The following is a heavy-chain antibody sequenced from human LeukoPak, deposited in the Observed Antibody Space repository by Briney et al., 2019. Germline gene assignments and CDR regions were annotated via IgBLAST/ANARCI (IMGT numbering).Heavy chain of an antibody. CDR2: IYYSGST. J-gene: IGHJ4*02. Sequence: SETLSLTCTVSGGSISSGGYYWSWIRQHPGKGLEWIGYIYYSGSTYYNPSLKSRVTISVDTSKNQFSLKLSSVTAADTAVYYCARVQTVELPYFDYWGRGTLVTVSS. CDR3: ARVQTVELPYFDY. V-gene: IGHV4-31*03. D-gene: IGHD4-11*01. CDR1: GGSISSGGYY.